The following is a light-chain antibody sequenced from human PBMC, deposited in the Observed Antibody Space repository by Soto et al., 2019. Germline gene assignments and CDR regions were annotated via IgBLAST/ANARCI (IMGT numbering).Light chain of an antibody. CDR2: GNN. CDR1: SSNIGAGFD. Sequence: QSVLTQPPSVCGAPGQRVTIPCTGTSSNIGAGFDVHWYQHLPGTAPKLLIYGNNHRPSGVPDRFSGSKSGTSASLAITGLQAEDEADYSCQSFDTSLGRSVFGGGTKLTVL. CDR3: QSFDTSLGRSV. V-gene: IGLV1-40*01. J-gene: IGLJ2*01.